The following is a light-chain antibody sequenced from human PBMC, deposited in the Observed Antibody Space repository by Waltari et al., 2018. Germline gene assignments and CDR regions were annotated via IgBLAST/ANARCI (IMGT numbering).Light chain of an antibody. CDR3: QQYNSYSGYT. CDR1: PSISSW. V-gene: IGKV1-5*03. Sequence: DIQMTQSPPTLSASVGESVTITCRASPSISSWLAWYQQKPVKAPKLLIYKASTLKSGVPSRFSCSGSGTEFTLTISSLQPDDFATYYCQQYNSYSGYTFGQGTKLEIK. J-gene: IGKJ2*01. CDR2: KAS.